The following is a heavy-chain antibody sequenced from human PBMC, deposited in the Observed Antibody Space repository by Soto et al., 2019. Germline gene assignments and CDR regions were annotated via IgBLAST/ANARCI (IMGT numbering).Heavy chain of an antibody. Sequence: QVQLRESGPGLVMPSQTLSLTCTVSGDSISSGNKYWSWIRQPPGKGLEWIGYIFSSGTTYYNPSLKSRLTMSLDASQIQVSLKLNSLTDADTAVYFCARVPSPFDYYYAMDVWGQGTTVTVSS. D-gene: IGHD3-16*01. V-gene: IGHV4-30-4*01. CDR1: GDSISSGNKY. CDR3: ARVPSPFDYYYAMDV. J-gene: IGHJ6*02. CDR2: IFSSGTT.